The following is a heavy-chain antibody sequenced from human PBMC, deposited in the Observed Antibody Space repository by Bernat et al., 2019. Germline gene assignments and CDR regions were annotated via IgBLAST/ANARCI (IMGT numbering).Heavy chain of an antibody. CDR2: IYYSGST. CDR1: GGSISSGDYY. V-gene: IGHV4-30-4*01. Sequence: QVQLQESGPGLVKPSQTLSLTCTVSGGSISSGDYYWSWIHQPPGKGLEWIGSIYYSGSTYYNPSLKSRVTISVDTSKNQFSLKLSSVTAADTAVYYCASLNNFWSGYLNYYYYGMDVWGQGTTVTVSS. J-gene: IGHJ6*02. D-gene: IGHD3-3*01. CDR3: ASLNNFWSGYLNYYYYGMDV.